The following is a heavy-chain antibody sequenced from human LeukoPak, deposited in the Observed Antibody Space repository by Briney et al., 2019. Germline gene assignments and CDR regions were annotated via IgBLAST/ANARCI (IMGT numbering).Heavy chain of an antibody. Sequence: GGSLRLSCAASGFTFSSYAMSWVRQAPGKGLEWVSAISGSGGSTYYADSVKGRFTISRDNSKNTLYLQMNSLRAEDTALYYCAKDRTAYDSSGYYDPWGQGTLVTVSS. CDR1: GFTFSSYA. J-gene: IGHJ5*02. CDR2: ISGSGGST. D-gene: IGHD3-22*01. V-gene: IGHV3-23*01. CDR3: AKDRTAYDSSGYYDP.